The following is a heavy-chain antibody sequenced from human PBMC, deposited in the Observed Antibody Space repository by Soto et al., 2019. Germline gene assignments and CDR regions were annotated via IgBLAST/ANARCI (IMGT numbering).Heavy chain of an antibody. J-gene: IGHJ3*02. V-gene: IGHV1-18*01. CDR1: GYTFTSYG. CDR2: ISAYNGNT. D-gene: IGHD5-18*01. Sequence: QVQLVQSGAEVKKPGASVKVSCKASGYTFTSYGISWVRQAPGQGLEWMGWISAYNGNTNYAQKLQGRVTMTTDTPTSTAYRELRSLRSDDTAVYYCARAGGIQLWYNAFDIWGQGTMVTVSS. CDR3: ARAGGIQLWYNAFDI.